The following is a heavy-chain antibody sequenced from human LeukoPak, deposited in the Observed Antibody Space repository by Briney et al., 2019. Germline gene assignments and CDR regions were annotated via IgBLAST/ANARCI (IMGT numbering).Heavy chain of an antibody. CDR1: GYTFTGYY. J-gene: IGHJ4*02. CDR2: INPNSGGT. Sequence: ASVKVSCKASGYTFTGYYMHWVRQAPGQGLEWMGRINPNSGGTNYAQKFQGRVTMTRDTSISTAYMELSRLRSDDTAVYYSPRRPPYCSGGSCYSGAGGPSGNWGQGTLGTVSS. CDR3: PRRPPYCSGGSCYSGAGGPSGN. V-gene: IGHV1-2*06. D-gene: IGHD2-15*01.